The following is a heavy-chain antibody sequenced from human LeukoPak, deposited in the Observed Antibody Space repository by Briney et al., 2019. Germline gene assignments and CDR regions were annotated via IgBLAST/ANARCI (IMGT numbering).Heavy chain of an antibody. J-gene: IGHJ5*02. CDR3: ARDNSVGDIAWWFDP. D-gene: IGHD3-16*02. CDR1: GYTFTSYY. Sequence: ASVKVSFEASGYTFTSYYMHWVRQAPGQRLEWMGIINPSGGSTSYAQKFQGRVTMTRDMSTSTVYMELSSLRSEDTAVYYCARDNSVGDIAWWFDPWGQGTLVTVSS. V-gene: IGHV1-46*01. CDR2: INPSGGST.